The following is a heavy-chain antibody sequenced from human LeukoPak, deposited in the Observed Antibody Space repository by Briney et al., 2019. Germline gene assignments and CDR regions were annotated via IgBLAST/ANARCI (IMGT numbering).Heavy chain of an antibody. D-gene: IGHD3-22*01. Sequence: SETLSLTCAVYGGSFSGYYWSWIRQPPGKGLEWIGEINHSGSTNYNPSLKSRVTISVDTSKKQFSLKLSSVTAADTAVYYCARRSALGGYYYDRSALARNAFDIWGQGTMVTVSS. CDR1: GGSFSGYY. J-gene: IGHJ3*02. V-gene: IGHV4-34*01. CDR3: ARRSALGGYYYDRSALARNAFDI. CDR2: INHSGST.